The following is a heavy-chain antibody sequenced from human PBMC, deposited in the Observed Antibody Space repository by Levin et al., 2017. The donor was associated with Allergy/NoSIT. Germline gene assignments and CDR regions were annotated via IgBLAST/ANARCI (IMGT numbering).Heavy chain of an antibody. Sequence: PSETLSLTCAVYGGSFGGYYWSWLRQPPGKGLEWIGEINHRGYTAYNPSLKSRATISVDTSRNQFSVKLNSVTAADTAVYYGAVFSLRYGTFDIWGQGTMVTVSS. CDR3: AVFSLRYGTFDI. CDR1: GGSFGGYY. J-gene: IGHJ3*02. V-gene: IGHV4-34*01. CDR2: INHRGYT. D-gene: IGHD4-17*01.